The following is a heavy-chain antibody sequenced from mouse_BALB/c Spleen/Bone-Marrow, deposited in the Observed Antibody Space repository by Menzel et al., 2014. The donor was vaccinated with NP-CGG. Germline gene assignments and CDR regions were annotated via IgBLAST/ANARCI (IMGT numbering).Heavy chain of an antibody. J-gene: IGHJ3*01. CDR1: GYAFTNYW. Sequence: VQLQQSGAELVRPGTSVKISCKASGYAFTNYWLGWVKQRPGHGLEWIGDIYPGSGNTYYNEKFKGKATLTADKSSSTAYMQLSSLTSEDSAVYFCARLRGYPQAWFAYWGQGTLVTVSA. V-gene: IGHV1-63*01. CDR2: IYPGSGNT. D-gene: IGHD2-2*01. CDR3: ARLRGYPQAWFAY.